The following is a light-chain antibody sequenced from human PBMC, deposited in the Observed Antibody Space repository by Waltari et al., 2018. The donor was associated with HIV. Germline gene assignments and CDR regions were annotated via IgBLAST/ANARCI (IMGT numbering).Light chain of an antibody. Sequence: DIVLTQSPDSLAVSLGERATMNCKSSQKILFSSNHKNYLSWYQQRPGQPPRLLIYWASSRESGVPERFTGSGSGTNFTLTISRLQADDVAVYFCQQYYSTPRTFGQGTKV. J-gene: IGKJ1*01. CDR1: QKILFSSNHKNY. CDR2: WAS. V-gene: IGKV4-1*01. CDR3: QQYYSTPRT.